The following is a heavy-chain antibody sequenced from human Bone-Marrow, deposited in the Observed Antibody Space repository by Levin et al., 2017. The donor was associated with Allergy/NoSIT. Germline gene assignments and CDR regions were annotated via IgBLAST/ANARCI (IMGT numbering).Heavy chain of an antibody. J-gene: IGHJ5*02. V-gene: IGHV3-23*01. D-gene: IGHD1-14*01. Sequence: ESLKISCAASGFTFSSYAMSWVRQAPGKGLEWVSAISGSGGSTYYADSVKGRFTISRDNSKNTLYLQMNSLRAEDTAVYYCAKEDEVCWFDPWGQGTLVTVSS. CDR1: GFTFSSYA. CDR3: AKEDEVCWFDP. CDR2: ISGSGGST.